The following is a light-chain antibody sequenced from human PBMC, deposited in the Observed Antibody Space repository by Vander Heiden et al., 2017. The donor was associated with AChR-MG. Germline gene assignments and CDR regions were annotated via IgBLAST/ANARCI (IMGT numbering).Light chain of an antibody. Sequence: SALTPPAAVSGSPGPSITIPCTGTSSDVGGYNYVSWDQQHPGKAPKVIIYDVTNRPSGVSNRFSGSKSGNTASLTISGLQAEDEADYYCSSYACRGAPVVFGGGTKLTVL. V-gene: IGLV2-14*03. CDR1: SSDVGGYNY. J-gene: IGLJ2*01. CDR2: DVT. CDR3: SSYACRGAPVV.